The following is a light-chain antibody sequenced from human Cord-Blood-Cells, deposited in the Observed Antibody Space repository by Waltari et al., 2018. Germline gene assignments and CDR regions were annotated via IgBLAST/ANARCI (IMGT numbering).Light chain of an antibody. CDR1: SSDVGSYNL. CDR2: AGS. CDR3: CSYAGSSTSWV. J-gene: IGLJ3*02. Sequence: QSALTQPASVPGSPGQSITISCTGTSSDVGSYNLVSWYQQHPGKAPKLMISAGSQPPSWVSNRLSGSKSGNTASLTISGLQAEDEADYYCCSYAGSSTSWVFGGGTKLTVL. V-gene: IGLV2-23*01.